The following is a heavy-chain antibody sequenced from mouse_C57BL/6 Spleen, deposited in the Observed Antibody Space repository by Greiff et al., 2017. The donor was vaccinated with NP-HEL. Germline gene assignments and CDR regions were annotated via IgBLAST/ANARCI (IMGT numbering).Heavy chain of an antibody. CDR2: IDPSDSYT. J-gene: IGHJ2*01. D-gene: IGHD1-1*01. CDR1: GYTFTSYW. CDR3: ARFHYYGSSHYFDY. Sequence: QVQLKQPGAELVRPGTSVKLSCKASGYTFTSYWMHWVKQRPGQGLEWIGVIDPSDSYTNYNQKFKGKATLTVDTSSSTAYMQLSSLTSEDSAVYYCARFHYYGSSHYFDYWGQGTTLTVSS. V-gene: IGHV1-59*01.